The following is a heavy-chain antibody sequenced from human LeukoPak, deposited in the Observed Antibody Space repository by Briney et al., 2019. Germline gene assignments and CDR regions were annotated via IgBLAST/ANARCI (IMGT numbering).Heavy chain of an antibody. V-gene: IGHV1-18*01. J-gene: IGHJ3*02. CDR3: ARGADIVVVVAATTGDDAFDI. D-gene: IGHD2-15*01. CDR2: ISAYNGNT. CDR1: GYTFTSYG. Sequence: ASVKVSCKASGYTFTSYGISWVRQAPGQGLEWMGWISAYNGNTNYAQKLQGRVTMTTDTSTSTAYMERRSLRSDDTAVYYCARGADIVVVVAATTGDDAFDIWGQGTMVTVSS.